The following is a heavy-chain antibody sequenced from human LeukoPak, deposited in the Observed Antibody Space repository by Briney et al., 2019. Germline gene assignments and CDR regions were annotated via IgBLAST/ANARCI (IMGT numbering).Heavy chain of an antibody. CDR3: AREKGDYSNYYAGFDP. CDR1: GFTVSFNY. J-gene: IGHJ5*02. Sequence: GGSLRLSCAASGFTVSFNYMSWVRQAPGKGLEWISVIYSGGSTYYADSVKGRFTISRDNAKNSLYLQMNSLRAEDTAVYYCAREKGDYSNYYAGFDPWGQGTLVTVSS. D-gene: IGHD4-11*01. CDR2: IYSGGST. V-gene: IGHV3-53*01.